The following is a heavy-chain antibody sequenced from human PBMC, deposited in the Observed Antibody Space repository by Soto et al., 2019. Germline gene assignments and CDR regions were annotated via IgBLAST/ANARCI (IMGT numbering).Heavy chain of an antibody. D-gene: IGHD3-10*01. CDR1: GGSISSSSYY. CDR2: IYYSGST. V-gene: IGHV4-39*01. Sequence: TLSLTCTVSGGSISSSSYYWGWIRQPPGKGLEWIGSIYYSGSTYYNPSLKSRVTISVDTSKNQFSLKLSSVTAADTAVYYCARHNKPRGVRVGIDWFDPWGQGTLVTVPQ. J-gene: IGHJ5*02. CDR3: ARHNKPRGVRVGIDWFDP.